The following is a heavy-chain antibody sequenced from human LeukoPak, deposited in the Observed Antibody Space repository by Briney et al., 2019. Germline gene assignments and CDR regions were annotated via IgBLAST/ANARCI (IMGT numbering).Heavy chain of an antibody. CDR1: GDTFTNNH. Sequence: ASVKVSCKASGDTFTNNHMHWVRQAPGEGLEWMGIINPSGDSTTYAQKFQGRVTMTRNTSISTAYMELSSLRSEDTAVYYCARGRFGDSSGWYVRNYFDYWGQGTLVTVSS. CDR2: INPSGDST. D-gene: IGHD6-19*01. J-gene: IGHJ4*02. V-gene: IGHV1-46*01. CDR3: ARGRFGDSSGWYVRNYFDY.